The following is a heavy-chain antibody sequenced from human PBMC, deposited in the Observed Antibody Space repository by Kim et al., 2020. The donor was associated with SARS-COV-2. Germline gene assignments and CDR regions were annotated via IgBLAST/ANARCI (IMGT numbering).Heavy chain of an antibody. CDR2: IWYDGSNK. CDR1: GFTFSSYA. Sequence: GGSLRLSCAASGFTFSSYAMHWVRQAPGKGLEWVAVIWYDGSNKYYADSVKGRFTISRDNSKNTLYLQMNSLRAEDTAVYYCAKDRHYYYYYGMDVWGQGTTVTVSS. J-gene: IGHJ6*01. V-gene: IGHV3-33*06. CDR3: AKDRHYYYYYGMDV.